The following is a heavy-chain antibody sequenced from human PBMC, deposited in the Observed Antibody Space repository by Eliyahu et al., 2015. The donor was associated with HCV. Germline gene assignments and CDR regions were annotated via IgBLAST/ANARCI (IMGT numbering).Heavy chain of an antibody. J-gene: IGHJ4*02. D-gene: IGHD2-15*01. CDR2: IYYSGST. Sequence: QVQLQESGPGLVKPSETLSLTCTVSGGSISSYYWSWIRQPPGKRLEWIGYIYYSGSTNYNPSLKSRVTISVDTSKNQFSLSLNSMTAADTAVYYCARGGTEFDYWGQGTLVTVSS. CDR3: ARGGTEFDY. CDR1: GGSISSYY. V-gene: IGHV4-59*01.